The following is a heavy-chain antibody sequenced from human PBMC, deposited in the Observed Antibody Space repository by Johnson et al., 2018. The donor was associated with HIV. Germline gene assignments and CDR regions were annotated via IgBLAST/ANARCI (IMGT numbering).Heavy chain of an antibody. J-gene: IGHJ3*01. CDR3: VRAWSSAFDV. CDR1: QFTFSFYY. CDR2: VNPNGGTT. V-gene: IGHV3-25*05. D-gene: IGHD2-8*01. Sequence: VQLVESGGGLAKPAWSPRLSCAASQFTFSFYYMNCVRQAPGNGLELVGQVNPNGGTTYLIDSGKDRFNISRDNAKNTLHLQMNSLKTEDTALYYCVRAWSSAFDVWGQGTMVTVSS.